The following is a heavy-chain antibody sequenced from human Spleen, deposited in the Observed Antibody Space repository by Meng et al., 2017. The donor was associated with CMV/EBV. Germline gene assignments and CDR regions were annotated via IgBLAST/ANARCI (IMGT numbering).Heavy chain of an antibody. V-gene: IGHV1-2*02. CDR1: GYTFTSYY. CDR2: INPNSGGT. D-gene: IGHD3-22*01. CDR3: ARVHYYYDRTGYLHDY. Sequence: SGYTFTSYYIHWVRQAPGEGLEWMGWINPNSGGTNYAQKFQGRVTMTVDRSISTAYMELSSLRSDDTALYFCARVHYYYDRTGYLHDYWGQGTLVTVSS. J-gene: IGHJ4*02.